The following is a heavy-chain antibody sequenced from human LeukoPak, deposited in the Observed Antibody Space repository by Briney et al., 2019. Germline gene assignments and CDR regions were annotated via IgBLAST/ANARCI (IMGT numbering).Heavy chain of an antibody. J-gene: IGHJ3*02. Sequence: PSGGSLILSCAASGFTVSSNYMSWVRQPPGKGLEWVSVIYSGGSTYYADSVKGRFTISRDNSKNTLYLQMNSLRAEDTAVYYCASGHYYGSGSYYGDQTHDAFDIWGQGTMVTVSS. V-gene: IGHV3-53*01. D-gene: IGHD3-10*01. CDR1: GFTVSSNY. CDR3: ASGHYYGSGSYYGDQTHDAFDI. CDR2: IYSGGST.